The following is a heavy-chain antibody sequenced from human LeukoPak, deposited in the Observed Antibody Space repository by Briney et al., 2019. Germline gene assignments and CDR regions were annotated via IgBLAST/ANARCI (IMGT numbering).Heavy chain of an antibody. J-gene: IGHJ3*02. V-gene: IGHV1-69*13. Sequence: SVKVSCKACGGTFISYASSWVRQAPGQGLEWMGGIIPIFGTANYAQKFQGRVTITADESTSTAYMELSSLRSEDTAVYYCARTGGNWDDAFDIWGQGTMVTVSS. CDR1: GGTFISYA. CDR3: ARTGGNWDDAFDI. CDR2: IIPIFGTA. D-gene: IGHD7-27*01.